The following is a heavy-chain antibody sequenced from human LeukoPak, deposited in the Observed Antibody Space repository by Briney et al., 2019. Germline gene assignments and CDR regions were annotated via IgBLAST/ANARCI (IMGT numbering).Heavy chain of an antibody. CDR3: ARDGTSTDDY. V-gene: IGHV1-18*01. CDR2: ISGNNDNP. J-gene: IGHJ4*02. D-gene: IGHD2-2*01. Sequence: ASVKVPCKASGYTFSNFGINWVRQAPGQGLEWIAWISGNNDNPNYGQKFQGRFTVTTDSSMSTAYMELRNLRSDDTAVYYCARDGTSTDDYWGQGTLVTVSS. CDR1: GYTFSNFG.